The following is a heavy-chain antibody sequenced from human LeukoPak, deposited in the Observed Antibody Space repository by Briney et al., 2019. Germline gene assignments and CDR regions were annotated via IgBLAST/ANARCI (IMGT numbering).Heavy chain of an antibody. CDR1: GFTFDSYA. J-gene: IGHJ5*02. Sequence: GGSLRLSCAASGFTFDSYAMSWVRQAPGKGLEWVSAVSRFGGTTYYADSAKGRFTISRDNSNNTVYPQVNSLRVGDTALYYCVKHVGSRWSNNRFDPWGQGTLVTVS. CDR3: VKHVGSRWSNNRFDP. CDR2: VSRFGGTT. V-gene: IGHV3-23*01. D-gene: IGHD6-13*01.